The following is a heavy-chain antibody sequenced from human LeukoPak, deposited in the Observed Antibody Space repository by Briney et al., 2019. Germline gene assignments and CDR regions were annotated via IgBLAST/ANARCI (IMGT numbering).Heavy chain of an antibody. V-gene: IGHV3-21*04. CDR1: GFTFSNYS. CDR3: AKDPTQEAVV. J-gene: IGHJ6*02. Sequence: GGSLRLSCAASGFTFSNYSMNWVRQALGKGLEWVSSISSRSSYIYYADSVKGRFTISRDNSKNTLYLQMNSLRAEDTAVYYCAKDPTQEAVVWGQGTTVTVSS. CDR2: ISSRSSYI.